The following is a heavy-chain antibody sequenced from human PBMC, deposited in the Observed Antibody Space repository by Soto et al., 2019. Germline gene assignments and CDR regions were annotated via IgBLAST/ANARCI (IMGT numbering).Heavy chain of an antibody. D-gene: IGHD6-19*01. CDR2: IYYSGST. V-gene: IGHV4-59*01. J-gene: IGHJ3*02. CDR3: ARPGWRNAPYDAFDI. Sequence: QVQLQESGPGLVKPSETLSLTCTVSGGSISSYYWSWIRQPPGKGLEWIGYIYYSGSTNYNPSLKSRVTISLDTSKNQFSLKLSSVTAADTAVSYCARPGWRNAPYDAFDIWGQGTMVTVSS. CDR1: GGSISSYY.